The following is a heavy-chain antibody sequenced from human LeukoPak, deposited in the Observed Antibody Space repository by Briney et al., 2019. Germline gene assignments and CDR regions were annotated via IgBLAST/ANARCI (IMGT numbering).Heavy chain of an antibody. Sequence: PETLSLTCAVYGGSFGGYYWSWIRQPPGKGLEWIGEINHSGSTNYNPSLKSRVTISVDTSKNQFSLKLSSVTAADTAVYYCARIRRFGELFDNFDYWGQGTLVTVSS. CDR2: INHSGST. V-gene: IGHV4-34*01. D-gene: IGHD3-10*01. CDR3: ARIRRFGELFDNFDY. J-gene: IGHJ4*02. CDR1: GGSFGGYY.